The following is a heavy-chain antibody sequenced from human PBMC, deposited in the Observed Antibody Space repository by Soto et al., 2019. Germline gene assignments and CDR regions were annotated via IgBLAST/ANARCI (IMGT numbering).Heavy chain of an antibody. CDR1: GGSFGGYH. D-gene: IGHD2-21*02. J-gene: IGHJ4*02. CDR3: ASPSVDCGGDCYYFGH. Sequence: SEILSLTCGVSGGSFGGYHWSWIRQPPGKGLEWIGEINHSGSSNYNPSLKSRVTISIDTSKNQFSLKLTSVTAADTAVYYCASPSVDCGGDCYYFGHWGQGTLVTVSS. CDR2: INHSGSS. V-gene: IGHV4-34*01.